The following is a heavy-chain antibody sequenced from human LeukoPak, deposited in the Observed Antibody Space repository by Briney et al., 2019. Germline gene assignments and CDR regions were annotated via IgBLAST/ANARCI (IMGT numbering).Heavy chain of an antibody. J-gene: IGHJ4*02. CDR1: GYSFTSYW. D-gene: IGHD3-22*01. CDR3: ARQYYYDSSGYYLHAPNYFDY. Sequence: KIGESLKISCKGSGYSFTSYWIGWVRQMPGKGLEWMGIIYPGDSDTRYSPSFQGQVTISADKSISTAYLQWSSLKASDTAMYYCARQYYYDSSGYYLHAPNYFDYWGQGTLVTVSS. V-gene: IGHV5-51*01. CDR2: IYPGDSDT.